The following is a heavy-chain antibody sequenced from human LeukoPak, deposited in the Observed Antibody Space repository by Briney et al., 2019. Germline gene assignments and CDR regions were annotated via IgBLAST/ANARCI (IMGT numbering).Heavy chain of an antibody. CDR2: INPNSGGT. D-gene: IGHD3-3*01. CDR1: GYTFTSYV. CDR3: ARDSEYYDFWSGKNWFDP. V-gene: IGHV1-2*02. J-gene: IGHJ5*02. Sequence: GASVKVSCKASGYTFTSYVIHWVRQAPGQRFEWMGWINPNSGGTNYAQKFQGRVTMTRDTSISTAYMELSRLRSDDTAVYYCARDSEYYDFWSGKNWFDPWGQGTLVTVSS.